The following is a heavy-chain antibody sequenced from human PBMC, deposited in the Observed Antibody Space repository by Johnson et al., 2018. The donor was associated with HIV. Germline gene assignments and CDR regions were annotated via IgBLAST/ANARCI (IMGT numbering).Heavy chain of an antibody. CDR2: IKSKTDGGTT. CDR3: TTARNRLWASSGWTGFWAFDM. D-gene: IGHD6-19*01. V-gene: IGHV3-15*01. CDR1: GFTFSNAW. J-gene: IGHJ3*02. Sequence: VQLVESGGGLVKPGGSLRLSCAASGFTFSNAWMNWVRQAPGKGLEWVGRIKSKTDGGTTGYVVPVKGRFTISRDDSKNTLYLQMNSLKTEDTAGYYCTTARNRLWASSGWTGFWAFDMWGQGTMVTVSS.